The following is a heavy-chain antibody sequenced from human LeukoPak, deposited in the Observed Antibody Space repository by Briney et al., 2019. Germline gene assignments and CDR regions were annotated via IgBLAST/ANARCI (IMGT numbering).Heavy chain of an antibody. CDR2: IYYSGSA. V-gene: IGHV4-59*08. CDR1: GGSISSYY. Sequence: PSETLSLTCTVSGGSISSYYWSWIRQPPGKGLEWIGYIYYSGSANNNPSLKSRVTISVDTSTNQLSLRLTSVTAADTAVYYCAILRTVCDGFFSWGQGTMVTDSP. J-gene: IGHJ3*01. D-gene: IGHD2-21*01. CDR3: AILRTVCDGFFS.